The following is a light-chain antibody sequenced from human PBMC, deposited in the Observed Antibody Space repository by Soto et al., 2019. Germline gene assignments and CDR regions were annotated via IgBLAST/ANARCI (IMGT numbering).Light chain of an antibody. CDR1: SSDVGGYNY. CDR2: EVS. J-gene: IGLJ2*01. CDR3: SSYTSSSTPV. Sequence: QSALTQPASVSGSPGQSITISCTGTSSDVGGYNYVSWYQQHPDKAPKLMIYEVSNRPSGVSNRFSGSKSVNTASLTISGLQAEDEADYYCSSYTSSSTPVFGGVTKLTVL. V-gene: IGLV2-14*01.